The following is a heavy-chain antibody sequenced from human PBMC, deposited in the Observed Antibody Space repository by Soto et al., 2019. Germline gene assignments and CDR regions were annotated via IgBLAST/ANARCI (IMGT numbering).Heavy chain of an antibody. J-gene: IGHJ3*02. V-gene: IGHV3-30-3*01. CDR1: GFTFSSYA. Sequence: QVQLVESGGGVVQPGRSLRLSCAASGFTFSSYAMHWVRQAPGKGLEWVAVISYDGSNKYYADSVKGRFTISRDNSKNTLYLQMNSLRAEDTAVYYCARTLAGQYYDSSGYPDAFDIWGQGTMVTVSS. D-gene: IGHD3-22*01. CDR2: ISYDGSNK. CDR3: ARTLAGQYYDSSGYPDAFDI.